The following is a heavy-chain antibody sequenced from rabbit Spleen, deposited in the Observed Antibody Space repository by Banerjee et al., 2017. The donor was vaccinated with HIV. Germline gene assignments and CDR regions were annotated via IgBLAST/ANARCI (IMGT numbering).Heavy chain of an antibody. J-gene: IGHJ3*01. V-gene: IGHV1S7*01. D-gene: IGHD4-1*01. Sequence: QLEESGGGLVKPEGSLTLSCKASGIDFTKYYISWVRQAPGKGLEWIGIIYAAKGSTDYASWVNGRFTISSDNAQSTVDLKMTSLTAADTVTYFCARAIVPWLGLTRLDLWGPGTLVTVS. CDR3: ARAIVPWLGLTRLDL. CDR2: IYAAKGST. CDR1: GIDFTKYY.